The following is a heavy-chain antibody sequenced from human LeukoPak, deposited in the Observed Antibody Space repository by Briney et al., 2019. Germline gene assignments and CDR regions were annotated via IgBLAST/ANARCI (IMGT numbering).Heavy chain of an antibody. CDR3: AKDWELGS. Sequence: PSETLSLTCTVSGGSTSSYYWSWIRQPAGKGLEWIGRIYTSGSTNYNPSLKSRVTISLDTSKDQFSLKLTSVTAADTAFYYCAKDWELGSWGQGTLVTVSS. CDR2: IYTSGST. CDR1: GGSTSSYY. J-gene: IGHJ5*02. D-gene: IGHD1-26*01. V-gene: IGHV4-4*07.